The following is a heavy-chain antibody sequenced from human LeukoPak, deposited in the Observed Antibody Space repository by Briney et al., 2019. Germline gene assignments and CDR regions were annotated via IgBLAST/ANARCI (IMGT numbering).Heavy chain of an antibody. Sequence: GASVKVSCKASGGTFSSYAISWVRQAPGQGLEWMGGIIPIFGTANYAQKFQGSVTITADESTSTAYMELSSLRSEDTAVYYCATRSGYYPDAFDIWGQGTMVTVSS. V-gene: IGHV1-69*13. CDR2: IIPIFGTA. D-gene: IGHD3-22*01. J-gene: IGHJ3*02. CDR1: GGTFSSYA. CDR3: ATRSGYYPDAFDI.